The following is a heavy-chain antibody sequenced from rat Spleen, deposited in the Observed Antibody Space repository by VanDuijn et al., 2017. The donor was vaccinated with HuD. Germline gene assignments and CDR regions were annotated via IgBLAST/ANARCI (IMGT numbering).Heavy chain of an antibody. CDR3: TRSLPTMMVLITTPFAY. CDR1: GFSLTSYN. V-gene: IGHV2-63*01. Sequence: QVQLKESGPGLVQPSQTLSLTCTVSGFSLTSYNVHWVRQPPGKGLEWMGRMRYNGDTSYNSALKSSLSISRDTSKNQVFLKMNSLRSEDTATYYCTRSLPTMMVLITTPFAYWGQGTLVTVSS. D-gene: IGHD1-12*02. CDR2: MRYNGDT. J-gene: IGHJ3*01.